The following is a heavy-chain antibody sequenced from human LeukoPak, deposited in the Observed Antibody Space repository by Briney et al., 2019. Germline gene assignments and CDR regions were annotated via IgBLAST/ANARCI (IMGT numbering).Heavy chain of an antibody. D-gene: IGHD1-26*01. CDR1: GFTFSSYA. CDR2: ISGSGGST. CDR3: AKDLSYSSYYFDY. J-gene: IGHJ4*02. V-gene: IGHV3-23*01. Sequence: PGGSLRLSCAASGFTFSSYAMSWVRQAPGKGLEWVSAISGSGGSTYYADPVKGRFTISRDNSKNTLYLQMNSLRAEDTAVYYCAKDLSYSSYYFDYWGQGTLVTVSS.